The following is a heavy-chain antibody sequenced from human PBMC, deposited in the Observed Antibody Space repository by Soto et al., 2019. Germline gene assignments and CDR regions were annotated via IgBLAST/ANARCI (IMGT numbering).Heavy chain of an antibody. CDR3: ARRDIVVVVAAGGMDD. CDR2: IWYDGSNK. V-gene: IGHV3-33*01. CDR1: GFTFSSYG. Sequence: QVQLVESGGGVVEPGRSLRLSCAASGFTFSSYGMHWVRQAPGKGLEWVAVIWYDGSNKYYADSVKGRFTISRDNSKNTLYLQMNSLRAEDTAVYYCARRDIVVVVAAGGMDDWGQGTTVTVSS. J-gene: IGHJ6*02. D-gene: IGHD2-15*01.